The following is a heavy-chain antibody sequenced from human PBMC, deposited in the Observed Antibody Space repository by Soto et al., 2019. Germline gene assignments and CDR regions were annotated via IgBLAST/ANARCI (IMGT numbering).Heavy chain of an antibody. CDR3: ARAFSSGYPFDY. D-gene: IGHD3-22*01. Sequence: CKSSGYSFTIYWIGWVRQMPGKGLEWVGIIYPGDSDTRYSPSFQGQVTISADKSISTAYLQWSSLEASDTAMYYCARAFSSGYPFDYWGQGILVTVSS. J-gene: IGHJ4*02. CDR1: GYSFTIYW. CDR2: IYPGDSDT. V-gene: IGHV5-51*01.